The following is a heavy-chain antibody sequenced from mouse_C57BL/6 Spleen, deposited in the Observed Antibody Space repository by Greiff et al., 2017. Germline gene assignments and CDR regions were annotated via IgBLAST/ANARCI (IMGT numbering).Heavy chain of an antibody. V-gene: IGHV10-3*01. CDR1: GFTFNTYA. J-gene: IGHJ3*01. CDR3: VRVDGYDEGFAY. D-gene: IGHD2-2*01. Sequence: EVQLQQSGGGLVQPKGSLKLSCAASGFTFNTYAMHWVRQAPGKGLEWVARIRSKSSNYATYYADSVKDRFTISRDDSQSMLYLQMNNLKTEDTAMYYCVRVDGYDEGFAYWGQGTLVTVSA. CDR2: IRSKSSNYAT.